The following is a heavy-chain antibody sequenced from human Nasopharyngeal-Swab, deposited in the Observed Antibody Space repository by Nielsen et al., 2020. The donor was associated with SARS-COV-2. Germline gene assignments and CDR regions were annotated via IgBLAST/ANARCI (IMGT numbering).Heavy chain of an antibody. J-gene: IGHJ6*02. Sequence: WIRQPPGKGLEWMAVISYDGVKKFYADSVKGRFTLSRDNSKNTLYLQMNSLRTEDTAVYYRAKDHQLIRNYYYYDMDVRGQGTTVTVSS. V-gene: IGHV3-30*18. D-gene: IGHD2-8*01. CDR2: ISYDGVKK. CDR3: AKDHQLIRNYYYYDMDV.